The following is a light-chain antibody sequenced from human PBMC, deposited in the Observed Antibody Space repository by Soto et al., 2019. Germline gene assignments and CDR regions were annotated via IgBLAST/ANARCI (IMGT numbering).Light chain of an antibody. Sequence: QSALSQPASVSGSPGQSITISCTGINSGVVNYEYVSWYQQHPGKAPKLMIYEVGNRPSGVSQRFSGSKSGNTASLTIFGLQAEDEADYYCSSYTSSSTLVFGGGTKLTVL. CDR1: NSGVVNYEY. J-gene: IGLJ3*02. CDR2: EVG. V-gene: IGLV2-14*01. CDR3: SSYTSSSTLV.